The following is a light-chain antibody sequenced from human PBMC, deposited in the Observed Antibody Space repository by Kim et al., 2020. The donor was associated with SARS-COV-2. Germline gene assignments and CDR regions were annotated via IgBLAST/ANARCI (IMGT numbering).Light chain of an antibody. CDR2: YDT. J-gene: IGLJ1*01. CDR1: KIGGKN. V-gene: IGLV3-21*04. Sequence: APGKTARLTCGANKIGGKNVNWYQQKPGQAPVTVIHYDTDRPSGVPERFSGSNSGNTATLTITRVEAGDEADYYCQVWDSSSDHYVFGTGTKVTVL. CDR3: QVWDSSSDHYV.